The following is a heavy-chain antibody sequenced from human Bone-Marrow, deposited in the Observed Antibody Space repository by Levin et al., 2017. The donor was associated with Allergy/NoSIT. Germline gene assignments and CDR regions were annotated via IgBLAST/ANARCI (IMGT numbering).Heavy chain of an antibody. J-gene: IGHJ6*02. Sequence: GGSLRLSCAASGFTFSSYGMHWVRQAPGKGLEWVAVIWYDGSNKYYADSVKGRFTISRDNSKNTLYLQMNSLRAEDTAVYYCARGIQLWLRPAGMDVWGQGTTVTVSS. CDR2: IWYDGSNK. CDR3: ARGIQLWLRPAGMDV. CDR1: GFTFSSYG. V-gene: IGHV3-33*01. D-gene: IGHD5-18*01.